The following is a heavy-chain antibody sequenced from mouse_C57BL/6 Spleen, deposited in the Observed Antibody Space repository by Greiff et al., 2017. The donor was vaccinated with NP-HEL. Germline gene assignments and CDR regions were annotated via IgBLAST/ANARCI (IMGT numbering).Heavy chain of an antibody. CDR1: GFTFSDAW. J-gene: IGHJ4*01. V-gene: IGHV6-6*01. D-gene: IGHD3-2*01. Sequence: DVMLVESGGGLVQPGGSMKLSCAASGFTFSDAWMDWVRQSPEKGLEWVAEIRNKANNHATYYAESVKGRFTISRYDSKSSVYLQMNSLRAEDTGVYYCTRADFDSSLYYYAMDYWGQGTSVTVSS. CDR2: IRNKANNHAT. CDR3: TRADFDSSLYYYAMDY.